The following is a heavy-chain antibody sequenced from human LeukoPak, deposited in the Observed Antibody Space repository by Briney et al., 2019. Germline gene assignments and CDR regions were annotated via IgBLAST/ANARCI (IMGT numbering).Heavy chain of an antibody. V-gene: IGHV1-18*01. CDR3: ARDLSLYYYDTSGWGSL. CDR2: NSAYNGDT. Sequence: ASVKVSCKASGYNFVNSGISWVRRAPGQGLEWMGWNSAYNGDTNYAQNLQGRVFMTTDTSTNTAYMELRSLRSDDTAVYYCARDLSLYYYDTSGWGSLWGQGTLVAVSS. CDR1: GYNFVNSG. D-gene: IGHD3-22*01. J-gene: IGHJ4*02.